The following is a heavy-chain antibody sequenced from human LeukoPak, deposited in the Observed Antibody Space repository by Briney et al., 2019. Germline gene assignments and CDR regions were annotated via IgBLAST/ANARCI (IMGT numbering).Heavy chain of an antibody. CDR1: GGSISIYQ. CDR2: ISYSGLT. D-gene: IGHD2/OR15-2a*01. Sequence: SETLSLTCTVSGGSISIYQWSWVRQPPGKGLEWIGYISYSGLTNYNPSLKSRVNISLDTSKNQCSLKLTSVTAADTAVYYCAGLHPRNTVDFWGQGTLVTVSS. CDR3: AGLHPRNTVDF. J-gene: IGHJ4*02. V-gene: IGHV4-59*08.